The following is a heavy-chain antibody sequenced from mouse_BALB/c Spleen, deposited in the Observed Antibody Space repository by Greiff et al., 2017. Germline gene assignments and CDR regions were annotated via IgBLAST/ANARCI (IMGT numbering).Heavy chain of an antibody. D-gene: IGHD4-1*01. V-gene: IGHV5-12-1*01. CDR1: GFAFSSYD. CDR3: ARHALGRAWFAY. Sequence: EVKLVESGGGLVKPGGSLKLSCAASGFAFSSYDMSWVRQTPEKRLEWVAYISSGGGSTYYPDTVKGRFTISRDNAKNTLYLQMSSLKSEDTAMYYCARHALGRAWFAYWGQGTLVTVSA. CDR2: ISSGGGST. J-gene: IGHJ3*01.